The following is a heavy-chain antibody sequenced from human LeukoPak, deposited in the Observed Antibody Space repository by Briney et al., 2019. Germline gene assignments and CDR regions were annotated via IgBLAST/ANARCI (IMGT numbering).Heavy chain of an antibody. Sequence: GASVTVSCKASGGTFSSYAISWVRQAPGQGFEWMGRIIPILGIANYAQKFQGRVTITADKSTSTAYMELSSLRSEDTAVYYCARQLRYYYDSSGYYPLDYWGQGTLVTVSS. D-gene: IGHD3-22*01. CDR3: ARQLRYYYDSSGYYPLDY. CDR1: GGTFSSYA. CDR2: IIPILGIA. J-gene: IGHJ4*02. V-gene: IGHV1-69*04.